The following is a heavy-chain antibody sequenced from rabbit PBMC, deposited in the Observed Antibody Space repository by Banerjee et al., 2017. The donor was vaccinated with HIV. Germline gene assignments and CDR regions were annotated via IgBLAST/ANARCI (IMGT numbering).Heavy chain of an antibody. CDR3: ARWASSSDSYISYYFNL. J-gene: IGHJ4*01. CDR2: INVGSSSTT. Sequence: LQESGGGLFQPEGSLTLTCTASGFSFSSSDWMCWIRQAPGKGLEWIACINVGSSSTTHYASWAKGRLTISKSSSTTVTLQMTSLTAADTATYFCARWASSSDSYISYYFNLWGQGTLVTVS. V-gene: IGHV1S45*01. CDR1: GFSFSSSDW. D-gene: IGHD1-1*01.